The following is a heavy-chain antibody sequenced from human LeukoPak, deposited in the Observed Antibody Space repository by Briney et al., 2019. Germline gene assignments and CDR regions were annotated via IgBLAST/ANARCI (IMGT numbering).Heavy chain of an antibody. Sequence: GESLKISCKGSGYSFASHWIGWVRQMPGKGLEWMGIIYPGDSDTRYNPSFQGQVTISADKSINTAYLQWSSLKASDTAMYYCARTYYYGSGSYWFDAFDIWGQGTMVTVSS. J-gene: IGHJ3*02. CDR2: IYPGDSDT. CDR3: ARTYYYGSGSYWFDAFDI. D-gene: IGHD3-10*01. V-gene: IGHV5-51*01. CDR1: GYSFASHW.